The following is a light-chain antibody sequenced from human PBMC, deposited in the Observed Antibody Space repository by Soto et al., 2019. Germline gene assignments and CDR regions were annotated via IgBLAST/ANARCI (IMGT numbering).Light chain of an antibody. CDR2: AAS. J-gene: IGKJ4*01. Sequence: DMEMTQSPSSLSASVGDRVTITCRASQSISNYLNWYQHKPGKVPKLLIYAASSLQSGVPTRFSGSGSGTDFTLTINSLQPEDFATDYCQQSYGTPHTFGGGTKVEIK. V-gene: IGKV1-39*01. CDR1: QSISNY. CDR3: QQSYGTPHT.